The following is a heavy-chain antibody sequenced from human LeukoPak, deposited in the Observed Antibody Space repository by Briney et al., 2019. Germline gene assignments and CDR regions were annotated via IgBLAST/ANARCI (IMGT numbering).Heavy chain of an antibody. CDR2: IIPIFGTA. Sequence: ASVKVSCKASGGTFSSYAISWVRQAPGQGLEWMGGIIPIFGTANYAQKFQGRVTITADKSTSTAYMELSSLRSEDTAVYYCARETPIVGATMPRYYGSMDVCGKATTVTVS. D-gene: IGHD1-26*01. CDR1: GGTFSSYA. V-gene: IGHV1-69*06. J-gene: IGHJ6*03. CDR3: ARETPIVGATMPRYYGSMDV.